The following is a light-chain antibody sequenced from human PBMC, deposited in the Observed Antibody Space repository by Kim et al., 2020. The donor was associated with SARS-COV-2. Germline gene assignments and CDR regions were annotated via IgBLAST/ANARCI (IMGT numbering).Light chain of an antibody. V-gene: IGLV1-47*01. CDR2: RTD. CDR3: GSWDDSLNVVV. CDR1: TSNIGSNF. Sequence: QSVLTQPPSASGTPGQMVTISCSGSTSNIGSNFVSWYQHLPGTAPKLLIYRTDQRPSGVPDRFSGSKSDTSASLAISGLRSEDEASYYCGSWDDSLNVVVFGGGTQLTVL. J-gene: IGLJ2*01.